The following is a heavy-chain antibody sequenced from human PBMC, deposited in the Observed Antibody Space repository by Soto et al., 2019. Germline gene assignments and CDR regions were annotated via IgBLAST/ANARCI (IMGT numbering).Heavy chain of an antibody. V-gene: IGHV3-23*01. J-gene: IGHJ6*02. CDR2: ISGSGGST. CDR1: GFTFSSYA. CDR3: AKSIGVVPAATYYYYYGMDV. D-gene: IGHD2-2*01. Sequence: PGGSLRLSCAASGFTFSSYAMSWVRQAPGKGLGWVSAISGSGGSTYYADSGKGRFTSSRDNSKNTLYLQMNSLRAEDTAVYYCAKSIGVVPAATYYYYYGMDVWGQGTTVTVSS.